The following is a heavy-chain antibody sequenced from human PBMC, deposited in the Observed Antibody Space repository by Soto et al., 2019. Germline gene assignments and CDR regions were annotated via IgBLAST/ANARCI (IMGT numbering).Heavy chain of an antibody. J-gene: IGHJ6*02. CDR1: GGTFRISA. CDR2: IMPVFRRP. D-gene: IGHD1-1*01. V-gene: IGHV1-69*12. CDR3: ARDKDRLQLGGNYYYILDV. Sequence: QVQLVQSGAEVKKPGSSVKVSCKASGGTFRISAISWVRQAPGQGLEWVGGIMPVFRRPKYAQNFQGRVTITADESTSTAYMELSSLRSDDTAVYYCARDKDRLQLGGNYYYILDVWGQGTAVTVSS.